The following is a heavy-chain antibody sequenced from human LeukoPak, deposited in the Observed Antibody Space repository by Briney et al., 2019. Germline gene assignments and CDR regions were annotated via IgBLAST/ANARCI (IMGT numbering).Heavy chain of an antibody. CDR2: ISYDGSNK. V-gene: IGHV3-30*18. CDR3: AKDDGYYDSSGYPDY. D-gene: IGHD3-22*01. CDR1: GFTFSSYG. Sequence: PGGSLRLSCAASGFTFSSYGMHWVRQAPGKGLEWVAVISYDGSNKYYADSVKGRFTISRDNSKNTLYLQMNSLRAEDTAVYYCAKDDGYYDSSGYPDYWGQGTLVTASS. J-gene: IGHJ4*02.